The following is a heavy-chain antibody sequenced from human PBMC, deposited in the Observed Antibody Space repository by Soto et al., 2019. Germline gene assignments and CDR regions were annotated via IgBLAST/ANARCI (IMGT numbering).Heavy chain of an antibody. CDR2: ISSSSNII. V-gene: IGHV3-48*02. CDR3: ARPYSNRESIYYCMDV. J-gene: IGHJ6*01. Sequence: DVQLVESGGGLVQPGGSLRLSCGDAGFSISTYSKNWLRQPPAQGLEWISYISSSSNIICYADSVKGRFTISRDNAKNSLYLQMNSLGDEDTAVYYCARPYSNRESIYYCMDVWGQGTTVTVSS. CDR1: GFSISTYS. D-gene: IGHD6-13*01.